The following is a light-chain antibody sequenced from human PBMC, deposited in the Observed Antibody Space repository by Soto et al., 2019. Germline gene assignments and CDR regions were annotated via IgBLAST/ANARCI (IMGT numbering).Light chain of an antibody. Sequence: DIQMTQSPSTQSESVVPRVTTTCRATQTISTSLAWYQQIPERAPKLLIYKATILDTGVPSRISGSSSGTESTTTISSLQPDDFATYYCQQYKTYSTCGQGTKVDIK. CDR3: QQYKTYST. CDR1: QTISTS. V-gene: IGKV1-5*03. CDR2: KAT. J-gene: IGKJ1*01.